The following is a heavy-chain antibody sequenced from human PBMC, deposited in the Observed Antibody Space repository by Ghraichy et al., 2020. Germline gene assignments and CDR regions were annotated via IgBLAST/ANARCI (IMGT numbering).Heavy chain of an antibody. CDR1: GGSFKSYF. V-gene: IGHV4-34*01. CDR3: ARRRRGGQTPHWFDP. CDR2: VHATERA. Sequence: SETLSLTCEVSGGSFKSYFFSWLRHIPGMGLEWIGDVHATERANYNPSLESRVIMSVDTANSQVALRLSSVTGADTGLYYCARRRRGGQTPHWFDPWGPGTAVSV. D-gene: IGHD4-23*01. J-gene: IGHJ5*02.